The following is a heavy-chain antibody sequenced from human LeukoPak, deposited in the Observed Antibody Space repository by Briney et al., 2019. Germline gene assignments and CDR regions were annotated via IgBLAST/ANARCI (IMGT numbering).Heavy chain of an antibody. CDR2: ISGSGGST. V-gene: IGHV3-23*01. D-gene: IGHD6-13*01. Sequence: GGSLRPSCAASGFTFSSYAMSWVRQAPGKGLEWVSAISGSGGSTYYADSVKGRFTISRDNSKNTLYLQMNSLRAEDTAVYYCAKDPSSGIAAFAIDYWGQGTLVTVSS. CDR1: GFTFSSYA. CDR3: AKDPSSGIAAFAIDY. J-gene: IGHJ4*02.